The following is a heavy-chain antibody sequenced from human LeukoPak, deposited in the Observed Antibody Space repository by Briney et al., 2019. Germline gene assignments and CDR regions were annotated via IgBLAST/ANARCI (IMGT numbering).Heavy chain of an antibody. D-gene: IGHD3-10*01. Sequence: GSLRLSCAASGFTFSRYGMHWVRQAPGKGLEWVAFIRYDGNNKYYTDSVKGRFTISRDNSKNTLYLQMNSLRAEDTAVYLCAKDPGSGSYYPYYFDYWGQGTLVTVSS. CDR1: GFTFSRYG. CDR3: AKDPGSGSYYPYYFDY. J-gene: IGHJ4*02. CDR2: IRYDGNNK. V-gene: IGHV3-30*02.